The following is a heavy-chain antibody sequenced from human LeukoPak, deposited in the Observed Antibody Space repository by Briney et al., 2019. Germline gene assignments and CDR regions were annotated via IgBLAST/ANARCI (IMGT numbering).Heavy chain of an antibody. J-gene: IGHJ4*02. V-gene: IGHV4-4*07. CDR1: GGSFNNHY. CDR2: IYSSGST. D-gene: IGHD2-15*01. Sequence: SETLSLTCTVSGGSFNNHYWNWIRQPAGKGLEWIGRIYSSGSTDYNPSLKSRVTMSVDTSKNQFSLNLTSVTAADSAVYYCARARGRLLLIDYWGQGTLVTVSS. CDR3: ARARGRLLLIDY.